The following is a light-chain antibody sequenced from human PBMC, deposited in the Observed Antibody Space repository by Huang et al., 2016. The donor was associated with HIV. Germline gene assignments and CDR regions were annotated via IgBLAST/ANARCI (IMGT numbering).Light chain of an antibody. V-gene: IGKV3-11*01. Sequence: EIVLTQSPATLSLSPGESATLSCRASQSVSSHLAWYHQGPGQAPRLLIYDASHRPTGIPARFSGSGSGTDFTLTISSLEPEDFAVYYCQQRSNWPPLTFGGGTKVEIK. CDR2: DAS. J-gene: IGKJ4*01. CDR3: QQRSNWPPLT. CDR1: QSVSSH.